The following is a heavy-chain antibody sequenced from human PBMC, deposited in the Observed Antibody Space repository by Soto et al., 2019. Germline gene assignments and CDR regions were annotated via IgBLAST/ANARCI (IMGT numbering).Heavy chain of an antibody. CDR1: GGTFNNYA. J-gene: IGHJ6*02. D-gene: IGHD5-12*01. Sequence: QVHLVQSGAEVKKPGSSVKVSCKASGGTFNNYAISWVRQAPGQGLEWMGGIIPILGTTNYPHNFPGRVTITADKSTSTVYMELSSLRSEDTAVYYCARGRGYEIDYYSYGMDVWGQGTTVTVSS. CDR3: ARGRGYEIDYYSYGMDV. CDR2: IIPILGTT. V-gene: IGHV1-69*06.